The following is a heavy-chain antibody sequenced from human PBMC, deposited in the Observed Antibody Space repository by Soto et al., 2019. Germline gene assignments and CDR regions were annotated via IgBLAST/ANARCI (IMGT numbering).Heavy chain of an antibody. Sequence: SETLSLTCTVSGGSISSGGYYWSWIRQHPGKGLEWIGYIYYSGSTYYNPSLKSRVTISVDTSKNQFSLKLSSVTAADTAVYYCARESSGYYYDSSSLEIGPWGQGTLVTVSS. CDR3: ARESSGYYYDSSSLEIGP. CDR2: IYYSGST. CDR1: GGSISSGGYY. D-gene: IGHD3-22*01. J-gene: IGHJ5*02. V-gene: IGHV4-31*03.